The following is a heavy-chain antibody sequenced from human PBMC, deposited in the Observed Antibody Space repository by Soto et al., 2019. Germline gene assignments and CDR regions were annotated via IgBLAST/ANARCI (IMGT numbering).Heavy chain of an antibody. V-gene: IGHV4-59*01. CDR1: GGSISSYY. CDR3: ARDLGYGVFDY. Sequence: TSETLSLTCTVSGGSISSYYWSWIRQPPGKGLEWIGYIYYSGSTNYNPSLKSRVTISVDTSKNQFSLKLSSVTAADTAVYYCARDLGYGVFDYWGQGTLVTVSS. D-gene: IGHD1-1*01. CDR2: IYYSGST. J-gene: IGHJ4*02.